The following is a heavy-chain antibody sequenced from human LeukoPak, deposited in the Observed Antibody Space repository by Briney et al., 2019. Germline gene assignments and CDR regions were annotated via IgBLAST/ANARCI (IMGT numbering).Heavy chain of an antibody. CDR3: AKDMVSLGELLFQFDY. V-gene: IGHV3-9*03. J-gene: IGHJ4*02. CDR1: GFTFDDYA. Sequence: GRSLRLSCAASGFTFDDYAMHWVRQAPGKGLEWVSGISWNSGSIGYADSVKGRFTISRDNAKNSLYLQMNSLRAEDMALYYCAKDMVSLGELLFQFDYWGQGTLVTVSS. CDR2: ISWNSGSI. D-gene: IGHD3-16*02.